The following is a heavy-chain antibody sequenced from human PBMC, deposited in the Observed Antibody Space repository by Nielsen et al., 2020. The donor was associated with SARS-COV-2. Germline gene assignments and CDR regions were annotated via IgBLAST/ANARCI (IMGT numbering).Heavy chain of an antibody. Sequence: GSLRLTCAVYGGSFSGYYWSWIRQPPGKGLGWIGEINHSGSTNYNPSLKSRVTISVDTSKNQFSLKLSSVTAADTAVYYCAPSILSPWGYWGQGTLVTVSS. CDR2: INHSGST. CDR3: APSILSPWGY. CDR1: GGSFSGYY. D-gene: IGHD3-16*01. J-gene: IGHJ4*02. V-gene: IGHV4-34*01.